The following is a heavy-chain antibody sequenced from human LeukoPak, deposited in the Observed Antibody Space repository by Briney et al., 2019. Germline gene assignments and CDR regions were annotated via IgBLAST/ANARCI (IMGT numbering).Heavy chain of an antibody. V-gene: IGHV3-23*01. Sequence: GGSLRLSCAPSGFTLINYVVSWVRQPPGKGLEWVSGISGSGGRTYYAYSVKGRSTISRDNSKNTLYLQMNSLRAEDTAVYYCAKICRYYFDYWGQGTLVTVSS. CDR3: AKICRYYFDY. CDR1: GFTLINYV. J-gene: IGHJ4*02. CDR2: ISGSGGRT.